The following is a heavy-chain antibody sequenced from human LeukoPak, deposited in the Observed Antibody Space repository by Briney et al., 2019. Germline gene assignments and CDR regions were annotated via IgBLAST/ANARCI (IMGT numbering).Heavy chain of an antibody. CDR2: ISAYNGNT. Sequence: ASVKVSCKASGYTFTSYGISWVRQAPGQGLEWMGWISAYNGNTNYARKLQGRVTMTTDTSTSTAYMELRSLRSDDTAVYYCARAFRKPSDYDFWSGYYNGNWFDPWGQGTLVTVSS. V-gene: IGHV1-18*01. CDR1: GYTFTSYG. J-gene: IGHJ5*02. D-gene: IGHD3-3*01. CDR3: ARAFRKPSDYDFWSGYYNGNWFDP.